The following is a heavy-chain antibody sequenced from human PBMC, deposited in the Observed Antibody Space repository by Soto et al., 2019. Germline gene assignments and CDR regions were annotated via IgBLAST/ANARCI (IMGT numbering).Heavy chain of an antibody. CDR3: AKLKGGLGRFYGMDA. V-gene: IGHV3-23*04. CDR2: ISSGGGTT. D-gene: IGHD3-3*01. Sequence: DEQLVESGGGSLQPGGSLRPSCAASGFSFRNYAMTWVRQSPGKGLEWVSLISSGGGTTNYADSVKGRFSISRDNSQNLLYLPMNGLRGEDTALYYCAKLKGGLGRFYGMDAWGQGTMVIVSS. J-gene: IGHJ6*02. CDR1: GFSFRNYA.